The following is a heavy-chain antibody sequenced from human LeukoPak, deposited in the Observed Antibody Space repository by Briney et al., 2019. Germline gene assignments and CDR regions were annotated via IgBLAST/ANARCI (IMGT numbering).Heavy chain of an antibody. CDR2: IYTSGST. J-gene: IGHJ6*02. D-gene: IGHD4-17*01. CDR1: GGSISSYY. Sequence: SETLSLTCTVSGGSISSYYWSWIRQPAGKGLEWIGRIYTSGSTNYNPSLKSRVTMSVDTSKNQSSLKLSSVTAADTAVYYCAREGETTVTTFGDYYYGMEVWGQGTTVTVSS. CDR3: AREGETTVTTFGDYYYGMEV. V-gene: IGHV4-4*07.